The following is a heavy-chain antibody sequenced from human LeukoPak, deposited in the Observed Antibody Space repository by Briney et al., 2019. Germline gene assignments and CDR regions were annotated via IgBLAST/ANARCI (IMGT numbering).Heavy chain of an antibody. V-gene: IGHV4-34*01. D-gene: IGHD3-3*01. J-gene: IGHJ3*02. Sequence: SETLSLTCAVYGGSFSGYYWSWIRQPPGKGLEWIGEINHSGSTNYNPSLKSRVTISVDTSKNQFSLKLSSVTAADTAVYYCARDSEWAIFGVVNDAFDIWGQGTMVTVSS. CDR1: GGSFSGYY. CDR3: ARDSEWAIFGVVNDAFDI. CDR2: INHSGST.